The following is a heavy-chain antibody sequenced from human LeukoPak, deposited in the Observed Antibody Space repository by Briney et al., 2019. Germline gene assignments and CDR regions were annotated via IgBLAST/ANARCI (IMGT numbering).Heavy chain of an antibody. Sequence: PSETLSLTCTVSGGSISRYYWSWIRQPPGKGLEWIGYMYYSGSTNYNPSLKSRVTISVDTSKNQFSLKLSSVTAADTAVYFCARQIGYSYGYFDYWGQGTLVTVSS. CDR2: MYYSGST. V-gene: IGHV4-59*08. CDR3: ARQIGYSYGYFDY. CDR1: GGSISRYY. J-gene: IGHJ4*02. D-gene: IGHD5-18*01.